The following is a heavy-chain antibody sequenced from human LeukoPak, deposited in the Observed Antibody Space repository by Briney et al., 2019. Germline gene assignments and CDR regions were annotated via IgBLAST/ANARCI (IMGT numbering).Heavy chain of an antibody. J-gene: IGHJ6*03. CDR1: GGSFSGYY. CDR3: ARVYSSSIRYYYYYMDV. CDR2: INHSGST. Sequence: SETLSLTCAVYGGSFSGYYWSWIRQPPGKGLEGIGEINHSGSTNYNPSLKSRVTISVDTSKNQFSLKLSSVTAADTAVYYCARVYSSSIRYYYYYMDVWGKGTTVTVSS. D-gene: IGHD6-6*01. V-gene: IGHV4-34*01.